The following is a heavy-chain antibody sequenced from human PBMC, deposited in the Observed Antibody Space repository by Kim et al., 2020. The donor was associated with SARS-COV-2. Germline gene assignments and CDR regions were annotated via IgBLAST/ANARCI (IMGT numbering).Heavy chain of an antibody. Sequence: ADSVKGRFTISRDNAKNSLYLQMNSLRAEDTAVYYCARDRYSSSSRLFGYWGQGTLVTVSS. D-gene: IGHD6-6*01. V-gene: IGHV3-21*01. J-gene: IGHJ4*02. CDR3: ARDRYSSSSRLFGY.